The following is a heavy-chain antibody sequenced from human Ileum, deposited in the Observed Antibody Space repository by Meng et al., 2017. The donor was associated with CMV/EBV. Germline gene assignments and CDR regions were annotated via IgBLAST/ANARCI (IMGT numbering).Heavy chain of an antibody. Sequence: QVQLQESGLGLVKPSETLSLTCTVSGASLNDYYWSGIRQPAGKGLEWIGRIFATGTTNYNPSLKSRVTMSVDTSKNQLSLKLTSVTAADTAVYFCARDRFDPWGQGALVTVSS. J-gene: IGHJ5*02. CDR1: GASLNDYY. V-gene: IGHV4-4*07. CDR2: IFATGTT. CDR3: ARDRFDP.